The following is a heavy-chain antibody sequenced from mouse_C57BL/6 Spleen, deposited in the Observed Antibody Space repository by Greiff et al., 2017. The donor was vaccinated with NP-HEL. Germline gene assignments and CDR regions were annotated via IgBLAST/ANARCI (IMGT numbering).Heavy chain of an antibody. V-gene: IGHV2-9-1*01. CDR3: ARNGYYFDY. CDR2: IWPGGGT. J-gene: IGHJ2*01. CDR1: GFSLTSYA. Sequence: VQLQQSGPGLVAPSQSLSITCTVSGFSLTSYAISWVRQPPGKGLEWLGVIWPGGGTNYNSALKSRLSISKDNSKSQVFLKMNSLQTDDTTRYYCARNGYYFDYWGQGTTLTVSS.